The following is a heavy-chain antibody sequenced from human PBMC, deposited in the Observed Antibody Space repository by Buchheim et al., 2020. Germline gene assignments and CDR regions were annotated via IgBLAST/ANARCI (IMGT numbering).Heavy chain of an antibody. V-gene: IGHV1-18*01. CDR3: AREDSSSSGGYFDY. Sequence: QVNLVQSGAEVKKPGASVRVSCKASGYTFTRYGISWVRQAPGQGLEWMGWISGYSGDTKYAQKFQGRITMTTHTSTTTAYMELRSLRSEDTAVYYCAREDSSSSGGYFDYWGQGTL. CDR2: ISGYSGDT. J-gene: IGHJ4*02. CDR1: GYTFTRYG. D-gene: IGHD6-6*01.